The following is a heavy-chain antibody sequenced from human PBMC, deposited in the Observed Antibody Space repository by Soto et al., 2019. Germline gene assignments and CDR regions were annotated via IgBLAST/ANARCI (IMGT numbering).Heavy chain of an antibody. D-gene: IGHD2-15*01. V-gene: IGHV3-23*01. J-gene: IGHJ4*02. Sequence: GGSLRLSCAASGFTFSSYAMSWVRQAPGKGLEWVAAIVGSGSSTDYADSVKGRFTISRDNSKNIMYLQMTSLKVEDTATYFCAKDLRPDGRYDLDYWGQGTQVTVSS. CDR1: GFTFSSYA. CDR3: AKDLRPDGRYDLDY. CDR2: IVGSGSST.